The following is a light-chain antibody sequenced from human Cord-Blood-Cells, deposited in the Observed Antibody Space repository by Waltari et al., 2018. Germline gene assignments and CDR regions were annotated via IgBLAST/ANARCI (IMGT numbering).Light chain of an antibody. Sequence: ETVLTQSPGTLSLSPGERATLYCRASQCVSSSYLAWYQQKPGQAPRLLIYGASSRATGLPDRFSGSGSGTDFTLTISRLEPEDFAVYYCQQYGSSPLTFGGGTKVEIK. CDR2: GAS. CDR3: QQYGSSPLT. CDR1: QCVSSSY. J-gene: IGKJ4*01. V-gene: IGKV3-20*01.